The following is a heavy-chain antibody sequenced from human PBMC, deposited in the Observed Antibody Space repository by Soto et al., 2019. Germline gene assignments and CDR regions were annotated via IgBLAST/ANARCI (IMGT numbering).Heavy chain of an antibody. CDR2: IRDGGEST. D-gene: IGHD2-15*01. CDR1: GFIFGNYM. Sequence: EVPLLESGGGLVQPGESLRLSCAFSGFIFGNYMMTWVRQAPGKGLEWVSTIRDGGESTYYADSVKGRFTISRDNSKNTLYLPMDSLGVEDTAVYYCAPHVHCTGGSCHYDAFDIRGQGTMVTVSS. V-gene: IGHV3-23*01. J-gene: IGHJ3*02. CDR3: APHVHCTGGSCHYDAFDI.